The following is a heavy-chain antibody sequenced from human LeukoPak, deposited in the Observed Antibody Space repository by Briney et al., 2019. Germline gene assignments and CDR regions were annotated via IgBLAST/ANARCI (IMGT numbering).Heavy chain of an antibody. Sequence: PGGSLRLSCAASGFTFSSNAMSWVRQAPGKGLEWVSAISGSGGSTYYADSVKGRFTISRDNSKNTLYLQMNSLRAEDTAVYYCAKYSSSWYSSPFDYWGQGTLVTVSS. CDR1: GFTFSSNA. CDR3: AKYSSSWYSSPFDY. V-gene: IGHV3-23*01. J-gene: IGHJ4*02. CDR2: ISGSGGST. D-gene: IGHD6-13*01.